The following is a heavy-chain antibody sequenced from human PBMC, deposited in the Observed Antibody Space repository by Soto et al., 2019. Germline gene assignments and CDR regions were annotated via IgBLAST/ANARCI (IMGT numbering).Heavy chain of an antibody. CDR1: GGSISSYY. V-gene: IGHV4-59*01. D-gene: IGHD3-9*01. CDR3: GRPRGGNGLLTGYFPWFDP. Sequence: PSESLSLTCTACGGSISSYYWSWIRQPPGKGLEWIGYIYYSGSTNYNPSLKSRVTISVDTSKNPFSLKLNTVTAADTALYYCGRPRGGNGLLTGYFPWFDPCGQATLVTV. CDR2: IYYSGST. J-gene: IGHJ5*02.